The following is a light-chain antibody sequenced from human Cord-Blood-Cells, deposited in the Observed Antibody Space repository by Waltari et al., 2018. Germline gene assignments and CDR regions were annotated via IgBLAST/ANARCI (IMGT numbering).Light chain of an antibody. CDR2: GAS. Sequence: EIVMTQSPATLSVSPGERATLSCRASQSVSSNLAWYQQKPGQAPSLLIYGASTRATGIPATFSGSGSGTECTLTISSLQSEDFAVYYCQQYNNWRFTFGPGTKVDIK. CDR3: QQYNNWRFT. CDR1: QSVSSN. J-gene: IGKJ3*01. V-gene: IGKV3-15*01.